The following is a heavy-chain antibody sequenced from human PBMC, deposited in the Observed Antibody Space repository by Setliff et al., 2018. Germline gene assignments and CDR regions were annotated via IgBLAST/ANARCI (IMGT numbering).Heavy chain of an antibody. Sequence: GGSLRLSCATSGFTFRDYSLTWVRQAPGKGLEWVSGIDQASHPYYPDSMKGRFAISRDNSRNTISLQINDLRAEDTATYYCAKDRVNDGIWDFDSWGQGLLVTVSS. D-gene: IGHD1-20*01. CDR3: AKDRVNDGIWDFDS. J-gene: IGHJ4*02. V-gene: IGHV3-53*01. CDR2: IDQASHP. CDR1: GFTFRDYS.